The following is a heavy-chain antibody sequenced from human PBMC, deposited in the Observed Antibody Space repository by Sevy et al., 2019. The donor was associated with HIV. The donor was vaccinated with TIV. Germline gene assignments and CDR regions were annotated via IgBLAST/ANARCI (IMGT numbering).Heavy chain of an antibody. V-gene: IGHV3-21*01. CDR2: ISSSSSYI. CDR1: GFTFSSYS. D-gene: IGHD2-15*01. J-gene: IGHJ6*03. CDR3: ERDSLPPRYCSGGSCYPISGYYMDV. Sequence: GGSLRLSCAASGFTFSSYSMNWVRQAPGKGLEWVSSISSSSSYIYYADSVKGRFTISRDNAKNSLYLHMNSLRAEDTDVYYCERDSLPPRYCSGGSCYPISGYYMDVWGKGTTVTVSS.